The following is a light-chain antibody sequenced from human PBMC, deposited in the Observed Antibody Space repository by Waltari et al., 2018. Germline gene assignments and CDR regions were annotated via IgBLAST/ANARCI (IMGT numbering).Light chain of an antibody. J-gene: IGKJ3*01. Sequence: EIVMTQSPATLSVSPGERATLSCRASQSVSSNLAWYQQKPGQAPRLLIYGASSRAIGIPARFSGSGSGTDFTFTISSLQSEDFAVYYCQQYNNWPPATFGPGTKVDIK. V-gene: IGKV3D-15*01. CDR1: QSVSSN. CDR3: QQYNNWPPAT. CDR2: GAS.